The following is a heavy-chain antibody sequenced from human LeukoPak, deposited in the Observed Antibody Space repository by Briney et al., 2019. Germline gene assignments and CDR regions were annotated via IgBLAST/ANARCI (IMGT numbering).Heavy chain of an antibody. Sequence: PSETLSLTCTVSGGSISSGGYYWSWIRQHPGKGREWIGYIYYSGSTYYNPSLESRVTISVDTSKNQFSLKLSSVTAADTAVYYCARGRSGGSYFYYYYYGMDVWGQGTTVTVSS. J-gene: IGHJ6*02. CDR3: ARGRSGGSYFYYYYYGMDV. CDR1: GGSISSGGYY. V-gene: IGHV4-31*03. CDR2: IYYSGST. D-gene: IGHD2-15*01.